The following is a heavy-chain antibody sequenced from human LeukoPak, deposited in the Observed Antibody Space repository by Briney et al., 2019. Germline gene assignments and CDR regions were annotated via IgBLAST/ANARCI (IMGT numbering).Heavy chain of an antibody. J-gene: IGHJ4*02. Sequence: PGGSLRLSCAASGFTFSSYAMSWVRQAPGKGLEWVSAISGSGGSTYYADSVKGRFTISRDNSKNTLDLQMNSLRAEDTAVYYCAKSGNPYSGGWYHPYFDYWGQGTLVTVSS. D-gene: IGHD6-19*01. CDR2: ISGSGGST. CDR1: GFTFSSYA. CDR3: AKSGNPYSGGWYHPYFDY. V-gene: IGHV3-23*01.